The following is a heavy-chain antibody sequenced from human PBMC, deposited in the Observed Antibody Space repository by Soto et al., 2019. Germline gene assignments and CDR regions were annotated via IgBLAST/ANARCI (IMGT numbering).Heavy chain of an antibody. CDR1: GYTFTGYY. V-gene: IGHV1-2*04. CDR3: ARAGPLDYYYYYGMDV. J-gene: IGHJ6*02. Sequence: ASVKVSCKASGYTFTGYYMHWVRQAPGQGLEWMGWINPNSGGTNYAQKFQGWVTMTRDTSISTAYMELSRLRSDDTAVYYCARAGPLDYYYYYGMDVWGQGPTVTVSS. CDR2: INPNSGGT. D-gene: IGHD7-27*01.